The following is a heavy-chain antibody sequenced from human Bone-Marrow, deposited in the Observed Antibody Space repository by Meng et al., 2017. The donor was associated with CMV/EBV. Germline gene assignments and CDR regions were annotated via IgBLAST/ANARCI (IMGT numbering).Heavy chain of an antibody. J-gene: IGHJ4*02. D-gene: IGHD3-10*01. CDR1: GGSISSSNW. V-gene: IGHV4-4*02. CDR3: ASMHGSGSYPRN. CDR2: IYHSGST. Sequence: GAVSGGSISSSNWWSWVRQPPGKGLEWIGEIYHSGSTNYNPSLKSRVTISVDKSKNQFSLKLSSVTAADTAVYYCASMHGSGSYPRNWGQGTLVTVSS.